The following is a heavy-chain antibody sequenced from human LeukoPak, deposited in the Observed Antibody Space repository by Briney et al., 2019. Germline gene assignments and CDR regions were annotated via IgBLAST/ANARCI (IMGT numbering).Heavy chain of an antibody. CDR1: GFAFSNYG. CDR3: ARGTPGGSFDY. J-gene: IGHJ4*02. D-gene: IGHD3-16*01. Sequence: PGGSLRLSCGASGFAFSNYGMHWVRQAPGKGLKWVAVISYDGSNKYYADSVKGRFTISRDNSKNSLYLQMNSLRVEDTAVYYCARGTPGGSFDYWGQGTLVTVSS. CDR2: ISYDGSNK. V-gene: IGHV3-30-3*01.